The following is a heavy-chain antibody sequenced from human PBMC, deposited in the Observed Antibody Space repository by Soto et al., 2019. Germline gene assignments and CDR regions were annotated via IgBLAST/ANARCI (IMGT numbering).Heavy chain of an antibody. Sequence: QITLKESGPTLVKPTQTLTLTCTFSGFSLSTSGVSVGWIRQPPGKALEWLALIYWDDDKRYSPSLKSRLTISKDASKNQVVLTMTNMDPVDTATYYCAHRYYYYSSGKGAFDIWGQGTMVTVSS. CDR3: AHRYYYYSSGKGAFDI. CDR2: IYWDDDK. D-gene: IGHD3-22*01. J-gene: IGHJ3*02. V-gene: IGHV2-5*02. CDR1: GFSLSTSGVS.